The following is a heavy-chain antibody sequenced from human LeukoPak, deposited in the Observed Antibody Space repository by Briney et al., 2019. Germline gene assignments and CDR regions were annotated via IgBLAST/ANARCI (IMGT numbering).Heavy chain of an antibody. D-gene: IGHD3-22*01. CDR1: GYNFTSYW. J-gene: IGHJ1*01. V-gene: IGHV5-51*01. CDR2: IYPGDSDT. CDR3: ARSDSSGGARGIQY. Sequence: RGESLKISCKGSGYNFTSYWVGWVRQMPGKGLQCLGTIYPGDSDTRYSPSFQGQVTISVDKSVSTAYLQWSSLKASDTAMYYCARSDSSGGARGIQYWGQGTPVTVSS.